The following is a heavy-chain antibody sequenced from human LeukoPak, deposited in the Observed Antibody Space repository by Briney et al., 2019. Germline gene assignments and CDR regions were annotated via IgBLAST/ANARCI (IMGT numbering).Heavy chain of an antibody. CDR1: GYTFTSYG. V-gene: IGHV1-18*01. J-gene: IGHJ4*02. Sequence: GSVKVSCKASGYTFTSYGISWVRQAPGQGLEWMGWIRAYNGKTKYAKKLQGKVTMTTDTSTSTAYMELRSLRSDDTAVYYCARERVAFDYWGQGTLVTVSS. CDR3: ARERVAFDY. D-gene: IGHD5-12*01. CDR2: IRAYNGKT.